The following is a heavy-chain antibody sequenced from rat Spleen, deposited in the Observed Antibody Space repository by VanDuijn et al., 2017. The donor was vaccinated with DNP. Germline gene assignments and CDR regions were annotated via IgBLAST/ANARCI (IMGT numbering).Heavy chain of an antibody. CDR1: GFSLTSYT. Sequence: QVQLKESGPGLVQPSQTLSLTCTVSGFSLTSYTVSWVRQSPGKGLEWMGRIQSGGGTDYNSAVQSRLSISRDTSKSQVFLKMNSLQPEDTGTYYCVRHVDPGWFPFWGQGTLVTVSS. J-gene: IGHJ3*01. D-gene: IGHD3-1*01. CDR3: VRHVDPGWFPF. V-gene: IGHV2S1*01. CDR2: IQSGGGT.